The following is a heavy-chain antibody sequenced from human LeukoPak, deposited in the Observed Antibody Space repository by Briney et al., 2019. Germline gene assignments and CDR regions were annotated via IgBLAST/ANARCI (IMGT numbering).Heavy chain of an antibody. D-gene: IGHD6-13*01. CDR3: ATKGIAAAGDY. V-gene: IGHV4-34*01. CDR2: INHSGST. Sequence: SETLSLTCAVYGGSFSGYYWSWIRQPPGKGLEWIGEINHSGSTNYNPSLKSRVTISVDKSKNQFSLKLSSVTAADTAVYYCATKGIAAAGDYWGQGTLVTVSS. J-gene: IGHJ4*02. CDR1: GGSFSGYY.